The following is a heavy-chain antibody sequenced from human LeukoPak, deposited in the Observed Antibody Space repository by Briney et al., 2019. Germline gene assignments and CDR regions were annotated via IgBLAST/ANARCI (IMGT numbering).Heavy chain of an antibody. J-gene: IGHJ4*02. D-gene: IGHD3-10*01. CDR3: ARAYYYGSGSPKRD. Sequence: ASVKVSCKASGYTFTDYYMHWVRQAPGQGLEWMGWINPNSGGTNYAQKFQGRVTMTRDTSISTAYMELSRLRSDDTAVYYCARAYYYGSGSPKRDWGQGTLVTVSS. CDR2: INPNSGGT. CDR1: GYTFTDYY. V-gene: IGHV1-2*02.